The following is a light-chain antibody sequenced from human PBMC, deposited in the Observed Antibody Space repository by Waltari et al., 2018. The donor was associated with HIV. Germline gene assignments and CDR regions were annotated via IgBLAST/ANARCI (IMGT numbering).Light chain of an antibody. J-gene: IGLJ2*01. V-gene: IGLV1-44*01. Sequence: SLLTQPPSVSGAPGQRVNISCSGGPSNIGGNSVNWYRQLPGTAPILLISNNDQRPSSVPVRFSGSKSATSASLVISGLQSDDEADYYCATWDDTMSVVFGGGTRLTVL. CDR3: ATWDDTMSVV. CDR2: NND. CDR1: PSNIGGNS.